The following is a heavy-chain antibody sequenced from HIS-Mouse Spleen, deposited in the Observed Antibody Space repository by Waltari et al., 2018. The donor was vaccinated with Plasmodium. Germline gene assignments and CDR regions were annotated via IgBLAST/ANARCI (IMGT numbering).Heavy chain of an antibody. CDR3: ARVLGYKAAAGTFVEYFQH. J-gene: IGHJ1*01. CDR2: RNPNSGGT. Sequence: QVQLVQSGAEVKKPGASVKVSCKASGYTFTGYYMHWVRQAPGQGLEWMGWRNPNSGGTNYAQKFQGRVTMTRDTSISTAYMELSRLRSDDTAVYYCARVLGYKAAAGTFVEYFQHWGQGTLVTVSS. D-gene: IGHD6-13*01. V-gene: IGHV1-2*02. CDR1: GYTFTGYY.